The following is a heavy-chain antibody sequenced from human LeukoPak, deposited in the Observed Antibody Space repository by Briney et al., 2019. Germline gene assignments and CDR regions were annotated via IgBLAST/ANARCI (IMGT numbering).Heavy chain of an antibody. CDR2: ITTSDGNT. Sequence: GGSLRLSCAASGFTFSSYTMSWVRQAPGKGLEWVSTITTSDGNTYYADSVKGWFTVSRDNSKNTLFLQMNSLRAEDTAVYYCAKDGGLWVSAHWGDSWGRGTLVTVST. CDR1: GFTFSSYT. J-gene: IGHJ4*02. CDR3: AKDGGLWVSAHWGDS. D-gene: IGHD7-27*01. V-gene: IGHV3-23*01.